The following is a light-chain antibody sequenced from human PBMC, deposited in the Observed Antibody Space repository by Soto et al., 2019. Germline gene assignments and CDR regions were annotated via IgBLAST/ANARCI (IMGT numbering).Light chain of an antibody. CDR2: DVN. CDR3: CSYTSSSTHV. V-gene: IGLV2-14*03. Sequence: QSALTQPASVSGSPGQSITISCTGTSSDVGGYNFVSWYQQHPGKVPKLMVFDVNRRPSGVSDRFSGSKSGNTASLTISGLQAEDEGDYYCCSYTSSSTHVFGSGTKVTVL. J-gene: IGLJ1*01. CDR1: SSDVGGYNF.